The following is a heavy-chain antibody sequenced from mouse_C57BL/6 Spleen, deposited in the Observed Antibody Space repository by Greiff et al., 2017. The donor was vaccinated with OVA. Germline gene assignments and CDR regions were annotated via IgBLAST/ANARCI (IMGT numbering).Heavy chain of an antibody. Sequence: VQLQQSGAELVMPGASVKLSCKASGYTFTSYWMHWVKQRPGQGLEWIGEIDPSDSYTNYNQKFKGKSTLTVDKSSSTAYMQLSSLTSEDSAVYYCARSDSKDAMDYWGQGTSVTVSS. D-gene: IGHD2-5*01. CDR1: GYTFTSYW. CDR2: IDPSDSYT. V-gene: IGHV1-69*01. J-gene: IGHJ4*01. CDR3: ARSDSKDAMDY.